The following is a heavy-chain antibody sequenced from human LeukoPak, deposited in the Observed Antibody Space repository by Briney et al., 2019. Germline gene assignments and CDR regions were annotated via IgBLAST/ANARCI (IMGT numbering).Heavy chain of an antibody. Sequence: SQTLSLTCTVSGDSISSGGYYWSWIRQHPGQGLEWIGYIYYSGNIYYNPSLKSRVTISVDTSKNQFSLNLSSVTAADTAVYYCARDKGNSWGFFVYWGQGTLVTVPS. V-gene: IGHV4-31*03. D-gene: IGHD6-13*01. CDR1: GDSISSGGYY. J-gene: IGHJ4*02. CDR2: IYYSGNI. CDR3: ARDKGNSWGFFVY.